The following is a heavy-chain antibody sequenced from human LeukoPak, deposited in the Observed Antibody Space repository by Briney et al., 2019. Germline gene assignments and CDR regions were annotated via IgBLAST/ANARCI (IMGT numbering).Heavy chain of an antibody. J-gene: IGHJ3*02. CDR3: ARLATYYDFWSGSSDGAFDI. Sequence: PSETLSLTCTVSGGSISSHYWSWIRQPPGKGLEWIGHIYYSGSTNYNPSLKSRVTISVDTSKNQFSLKLSSVTAADTAVYYCARLATYYDFWSGSSDGAFDIWGQGTMVTVSS. CDR1: GGSISSHY. D-gene: IGHD3-3*01. V-gene: IGHV4-59*11. CDR2: IYYSGST.